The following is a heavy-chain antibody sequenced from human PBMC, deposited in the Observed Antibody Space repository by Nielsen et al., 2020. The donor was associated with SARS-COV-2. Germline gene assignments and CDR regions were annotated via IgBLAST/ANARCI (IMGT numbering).Heavy chain of an antibody. V-gene: IGHV1-3*01. D-gene: IGHD3-3*01. Sequence: SVKVSCKASGYTFTSYAMHWVRQAPGQRLEWMGWINAGNGNTKYSQKFQGRVTITRDTSASTAYMELSSLRSEDTAVYYCARSTVLRFLEWLLLFDYWGQGTLVTVSS. CDR2: INAGNGNT. CDR3: ARSTVLRFLEWLLLFDY. CDR1: GYTFTSYA. J-gene: IGHJ4*02.